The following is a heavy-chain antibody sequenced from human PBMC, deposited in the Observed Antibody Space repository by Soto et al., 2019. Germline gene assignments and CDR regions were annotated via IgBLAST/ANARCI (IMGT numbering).Heavy chain of an antibody. CDR1: GYTFTSYD. CDR2: MSPNSANT. V-gene: IGHV1-8*01. CDR3: VGEGYRMSSVSRGNWFEP. J-gene: IGHJ5*02. Sequence: ASVKVSCKASGYTFTSYDINWVRQATGQGLEWMGWMSPNSANTGYAQKFQGRVTMTRNTSISTAYMEPTSQRSEDTALDYGVGEGYRMSSVSRGNWFEPWGQGTMVTVSS. D-gene: IGHD6-13*01.